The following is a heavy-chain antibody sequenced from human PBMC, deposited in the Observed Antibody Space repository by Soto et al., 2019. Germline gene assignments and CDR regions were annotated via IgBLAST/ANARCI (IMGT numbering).Heavy chain of an antibody. D-gene: IGHD2-15*01. CDR2: IYYSGST. Sequence: SETLSLTCTVSGGSISSYCWSWIRQPPGKGLEWIGYIYYSGSTNYNPSLKSRVTISVDTSRNQFSLKLSSVTAADTAVYYCARHRVVVVAATLSYWFDPWGQGTLVTVSS. CDR1: GGSISSYC. CDR3: ARHRVVVVAATLSYWFDP. J-gene: IGHJ5*02. V-gene: IGHV4-59*08.